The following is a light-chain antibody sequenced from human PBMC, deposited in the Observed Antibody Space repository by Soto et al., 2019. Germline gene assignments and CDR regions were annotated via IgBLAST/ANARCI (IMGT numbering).Light chain of an antibody. CDR3: QHYKPYKT. J-gene: IGKJ1*01. CDR1: QSTSSW. V-gene: IGKV1-5*03. Sequence: DILMTQSPSTLSASVGETVTLTCRASQSTSSWVAWYQQRPGKPPKLVIYGASTLERGVPPRFSGSGSGTEFTLTIAGLQPDDFATYYCQHYKPYKTFGQGTRV. CDR2: GAS.